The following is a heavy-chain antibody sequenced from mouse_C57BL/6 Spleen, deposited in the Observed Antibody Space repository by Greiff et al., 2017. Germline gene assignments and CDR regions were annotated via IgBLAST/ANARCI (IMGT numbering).Heavy chain of an antibody. CDR2: IWSGGST. CDR3: ARRDYDWCAY. Sequence: VTLQESGPGLVQPSQSLSITCTVSGFSLPSYGVHWVRQSPGKGLEWLGVIWSGGSTDYNADFISRLSISKDNSKSQVFFKMNSLQADDTAIYYCARRDYDWCAYWGQGTLVTVAA. CDR1: GFSLPSYG. V-gene: IGHV2-2*01. J-gene: IGHJ3*01. D-gene: IGHD2-4*01.